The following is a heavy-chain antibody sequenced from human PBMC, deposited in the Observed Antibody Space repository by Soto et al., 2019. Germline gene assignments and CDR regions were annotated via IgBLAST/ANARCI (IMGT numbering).Heavy chain of an antibody. CDR2: IIPRSATS. CDR3: AREGLVLFPTTVNSDYYYYAMDV. Sequence: SVKVSCKASGDTFSTYTITWMRQAPGQGLEWMGGIIPRSATSKYAQKFQGRVTITADESTSTVYMELRTLRPEDTAVYYCAREGLVLFPTTVNSDYYYYAMDVWRKRTTVIVSS. CDR1: GDTFSTYT. V-gene: IGHV1-69*13. D-gene: IGHD4-17*01. J-gene: IGHJ6*01.